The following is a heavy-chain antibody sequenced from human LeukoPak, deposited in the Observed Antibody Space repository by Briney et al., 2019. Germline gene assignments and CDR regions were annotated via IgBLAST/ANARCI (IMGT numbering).Heavy chain of an antibody. CDR3: ARAQAHFGY. V-gene: IGHV4-31*03. CDR2: IYYSGST. CDR1: GGSISSGGYY. J-gene: IGHJ4*02. Sequence: PSQTLSLTCTVSGGSISSGGYYWSWIRQYPGKGLEWIGYIYYSGSTYYNPPLKSRITISVDTSKNQFSLKLSSVTAADTAVYYCARAQAHFGYWGQGTLVTVSS.